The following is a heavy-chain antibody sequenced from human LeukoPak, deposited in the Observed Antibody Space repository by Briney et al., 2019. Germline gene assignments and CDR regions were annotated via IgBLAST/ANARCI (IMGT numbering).Heavy chain of an antibody. CDR2: INTDGATT. V-gene: IGHV3-74*01. J-gene: IGHJ4*02. D-gene: IGHD1-26*01. Sequence: GGSLRLSCAASGFSLSSYWMHWVRQAPGKGLVWISQINTDGATTNYADSVKGRFTISRDNAKDTLYLHMNSLTAEDTAVYYCARGAKWAYYFDYWGQGTLVTVSS. CDR1: GFSLSSYW. CDR3: ARGAKWAYYFDY.